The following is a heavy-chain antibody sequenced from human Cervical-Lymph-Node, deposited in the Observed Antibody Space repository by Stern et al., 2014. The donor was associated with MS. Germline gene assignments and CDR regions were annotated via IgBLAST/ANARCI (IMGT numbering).Heavy chain of an antibody. CDR3: ARVSERNDAFDI. J-gene: IGHJ3*02. CDR1: GYTFTSNY. CDR2: SNPSGGST. D-gene: IGHD1-14*01. V-gene: IGHV1-46*01. Sequence: QVQLVQSGAEVKKPGASVKVSCKASGYTFTSNYMDWVRQPPGQGLEWMGISNPSGGSTSYAQKFQGRVTMTRDTSTSTVYMELSSLRSEDTAVYYCARVSERNDAFDIWGQGTMVSVSS.